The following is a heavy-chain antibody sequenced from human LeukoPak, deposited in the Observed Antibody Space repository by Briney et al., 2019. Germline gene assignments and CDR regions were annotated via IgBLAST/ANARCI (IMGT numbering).Heavy chain of an antibody. J-gene: IGHJ3*02. Sequence: GASVKVSFKASGGTFSSYAISWVRQAPGQGLEWMGGIIPIFGTANYAQKFQGRVTITTDESTSTAYMELSSLRSEDTAVYYCARERWEPHRDAFDIWGQGTMVTVSS. D-gene: IGHD1-26*01. V-gene: IGHV1-69*05. CDR3: ARERWEPHRDAFDI. CDR2: IIPIFGTA. CDR1: GGTFSSYA.